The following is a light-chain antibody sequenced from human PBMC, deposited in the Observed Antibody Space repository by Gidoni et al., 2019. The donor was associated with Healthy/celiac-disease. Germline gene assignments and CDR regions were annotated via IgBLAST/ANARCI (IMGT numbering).Light chain of an antibody. CDR1: QSVSSSY. V-gene: IGKV3-20*01. CDR2: VAS. J-gene: IGKJ4*01. CDR3: QQYGSSGA. Sequence: EIVLTQSPGNLSLSPGERATLSCRASQSVSSSYLAWYQQKPGQAPRLLIYVASSRATGIPDRFRGSGSGTDFTLTISRLEPEDFAVYYCQQYGSSGAFXGXTKVEIK.